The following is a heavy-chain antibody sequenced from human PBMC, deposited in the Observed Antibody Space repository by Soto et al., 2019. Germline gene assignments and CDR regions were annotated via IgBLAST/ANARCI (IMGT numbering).Heavy chain of an antibody. V-gene: IGHV3-23*01. CDR3: AGPGYSSQDY. CDR2: ISGSGDGT. CDR1: GFTVSSFG. D-gene: IGHD5-18*01. Sequence: GGSLRLSCAASGFTVSSFGLSWVRQAPGKGLEWVSAISGSGDGTDYAASVKGRFTISRDNSKNTLYLQMNSLRAEDTAVYYCAGPGYSSQDYWGQGALVTVSS. J-gene: IGHJ4*02.